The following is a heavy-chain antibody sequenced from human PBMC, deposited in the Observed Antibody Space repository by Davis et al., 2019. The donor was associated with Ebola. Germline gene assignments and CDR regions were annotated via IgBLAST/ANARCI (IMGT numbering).Heavy chain of an antibody. V-gene: IGHV4-59*12. CDR3: ASGSNYQYYYYGMDV. CDR2: IYYRGST. J-gene: IGHJ6*02. D-gene: IGHD4-11*01. CDR1: GGSISSYY. Sequence: SETLSLTCTVSGGSISSYYWSWIRQPPGKGLEWIGYIYYRGSTNYNPSLKSRVTISVDTSKNQFSLKLSSVTAADTAVYYCASGSNYQYYYYGMDVWGQGTTVTVSS.